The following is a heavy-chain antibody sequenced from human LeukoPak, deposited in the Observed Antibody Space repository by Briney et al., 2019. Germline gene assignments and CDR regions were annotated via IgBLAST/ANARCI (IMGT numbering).Heavy chain of an antibody. J-gene: IGHJ4*02. Sequence: ASVKVSFKASGYTFTSYGISWVRQAPGQGLEWMGWISAYNGNTNYAQKLQGRVTMTTDTSTSTAYMELRSLRSDDTAVCYCARAGGIVVVPAAPNDYWGQGTLVTVSS. CDR1: GYTFTSYG. D-gene: IGHD2-2*01. CDR2: ISAYNGNT. V-gene: IGHV1-18*01. CDR3: ARAGGIVVVPAAPNDY.